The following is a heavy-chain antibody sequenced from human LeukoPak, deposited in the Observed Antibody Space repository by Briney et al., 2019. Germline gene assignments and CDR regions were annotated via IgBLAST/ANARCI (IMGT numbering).Heavy chain of an antibody. D-gene: IGHD3-22*01. Sequence: GGSLRLSCAASGFTVSSNYMSWVRQAPGKGLEWVSVIYSGGSTYYADSVKGRFTISRDNSKNTLYLQMNSLRAEDTAVYYCARVDDSSGSPAGYWGQGTLVTVSS. V-gene: IGHV3-53*01. CDR3: ARVDDSSGSPAGY. CDR2: IYSGGST. CDR1: GFTVSSNY. J-gene: IGHJ4*02.